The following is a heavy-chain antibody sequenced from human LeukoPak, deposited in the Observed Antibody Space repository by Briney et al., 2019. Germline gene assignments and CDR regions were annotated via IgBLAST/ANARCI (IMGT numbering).Heavy chain of an antibody. Sequence: PGGSLRLSCTASGLSFNYAWMNWVRQAPGEGLEWVGRIAGRTGGGAKDYAKSVRGRFSISRDDSKNTLHLQMNNLKTEDTAVYYCTTGPPHYYDSSGYYYFWGQGTLVTVSS. CDR3: TTGPPHYYDSSGYYYF. CDR2: IAGRTGGGAK. CDR1: GLSFNYAW. J-gene: IGHJ4*02. V-gene: IGHV3-15*07. D-gene: IGHD3-22*01.